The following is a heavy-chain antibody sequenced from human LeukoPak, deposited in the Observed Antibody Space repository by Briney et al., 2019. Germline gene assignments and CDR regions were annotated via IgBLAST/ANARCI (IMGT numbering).Heavy chain of an antibody. CDR3: TRDRIVVAAWDALDI. J-gene: IGHJ3*02. CDR2: IRSKAYGGTT. D-gene: IGHD2-2*01. Sequence: GGSLRLSCTASGFTFGDYAMSWFRQAPGKGLEWVGFIRSKAYGGTTEYAASVKGRFTISRDDSKSIAYLQMNSLKTEDTAVYYCTRDRIVVAAWDALDIWGQGTMVTVSS. V-gene: IGHV3-49*03. CDR1: GFTFGDYA.